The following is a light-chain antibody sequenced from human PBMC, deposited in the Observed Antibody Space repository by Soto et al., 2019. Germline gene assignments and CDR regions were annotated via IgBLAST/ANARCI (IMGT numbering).Light chain of an antibody. CDR1: QDITNY. J-gene: IGKJ4*01. CDR3: QQYNKWPLT. V-gene: IGKV1-33*01. CDR2: DAS. Sequence: DIQMPQSPSSLSASVGDRVSITCQASQDITNYLNWYQQKPGRAPRLLLYDASSLETGVPSRFSGSGSGTEFTLTISSLQSEDFAVYYCQQYNKWPLTFGGGTKVDIK.